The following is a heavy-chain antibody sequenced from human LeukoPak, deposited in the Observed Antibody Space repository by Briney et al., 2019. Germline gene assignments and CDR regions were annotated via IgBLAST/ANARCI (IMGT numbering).Heavy chain of an antibody. J-gene: IGHJ4*02. V-gene: IGHV4-39*01. Sequence: PSETLSLTCTVSGGSISSKSYYWGWIRQPPGKGLEWIASIYYSGSTYYNPSLKSRVTISVDTSKNQLSLKLSSVTAADTAVYYCAKTGDGYYNFDYWGQGTLVTVSS. CDR2: IYYSGST. D-gene: IGHD5-24*01. CDR1: GGSISSKSYY. CDR3: AKTGDGYYNFDY.